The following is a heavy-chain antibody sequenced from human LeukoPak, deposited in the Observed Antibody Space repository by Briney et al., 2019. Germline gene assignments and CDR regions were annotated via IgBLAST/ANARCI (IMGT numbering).Heavy chain of an antibody. CDR3: ARLKVGGGGYYFHDF. CDR1: GGSLSGYY. D-gene: IGHD1-26*01. V-gene: IGHV4-59*08. J-gene: IGHJ4*02. Sequence: SGPTLVKPSETLSLTCTVSGGSLSGYYWSWIRQPPGKGLEWIGYIYYTGSTNYNPSLKRRVTISLDTSKNQFSLSLSAVTAADTAVYYCARLKVGGGGYYFHDFWGQGTLVTVSS. CDR2: IYYTGST.